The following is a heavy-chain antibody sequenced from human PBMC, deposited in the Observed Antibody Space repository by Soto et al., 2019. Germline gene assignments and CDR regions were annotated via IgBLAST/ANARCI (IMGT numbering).Heavy chain of an antibody. CDR2: IHHSGST. CDR3: ARARQYCSSSSCYLDP. D-gene: IGHD2-2*01. CDR1: GGSISSSNW. J-gene: IGHJ5*02. Sequence: SETLSLTCAVSGGSISSSNWWNCVRQPPGKGLEWIGEIHHSGSTNYNPSLKSRVTISVDKSKNQFSLKLNSVTAADTAVYYCARARQYCSSSSCYLDPWGQGTLVTVSS. V-gene: IGHV4-4*02.